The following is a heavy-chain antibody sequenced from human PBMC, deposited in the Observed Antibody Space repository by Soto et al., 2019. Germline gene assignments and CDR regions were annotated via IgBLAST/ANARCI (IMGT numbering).Heavy chain of an antibody. CDR3: ARGRGWRDY. V-gene: IGHV1-8*01. CDR2: MNPNNGYT. J-gene: IGHJ4*02. CDR1: GYTFTSYD. Sequence: XSVKVSCKTSGYTFTSYDIHWVRQATGQGLEWMGWMNPNNGYTDYAQKFQGRVTMTRDTSLSTAYMELSSLTSDDTAVYYCARGRGWRDYWGQGTLVTVSS. D-gene: IGHD6-19*01.